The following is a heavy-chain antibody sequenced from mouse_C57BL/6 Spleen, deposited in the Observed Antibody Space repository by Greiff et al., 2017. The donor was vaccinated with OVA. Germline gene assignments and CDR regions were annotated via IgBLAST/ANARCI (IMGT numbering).Heavy chain of an antibody. CDR3: AITFDY. V-gene: IGHV1-50*01. CDR1: GYTFTSYW. J-gene: IGHJ2*01. CDR2: IDPSDSYT. Sequence: VQLQQPGAELVKPGASVKLSCKASGYTFTSYWMQWVKQRPGQGLEWIGEIDPSDSYTNYNQKFKGKATLTVDTSSSTAYMQLSSLTSEDSAVYYCAITFDYWGQGTTLTVSS.